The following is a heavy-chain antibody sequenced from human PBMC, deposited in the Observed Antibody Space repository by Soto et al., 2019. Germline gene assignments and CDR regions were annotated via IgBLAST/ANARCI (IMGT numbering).Heavy chain of an antibody. V-gene: IGHV3-30*18. J-gene: IGHJ4*02. CDR2: VSHDGRNT. CDR1: GFTFSDYA. D-gene: IGHD6-19*01. Sequence: VQLVESGGGVVQPGRSLRLSCAASGFTFSDYAMHWVRQAPGKGLEWVAVVSHDGRNTHYADSVKGRFTISRDSSKNTVSLEMNRRRAEDTAVYYCAKGGRKWLVTSDFNYWGQGALVNVSS. CDR3: AKGGRKWLVTSDFNY.